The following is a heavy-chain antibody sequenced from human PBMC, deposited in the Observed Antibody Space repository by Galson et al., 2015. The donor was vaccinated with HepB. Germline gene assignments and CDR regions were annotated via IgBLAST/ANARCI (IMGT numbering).Heavy chain of an antibody. CDR1: GGSISSYY. J-gene: IGHJ4*02. CDR3: ARDCSSTSCSDY. CDR2: IYTSGST. Sequence: ETLSLTCTVSGGSISSYYWSWIRQPAGKGLEWIGRIYTSGSTNYSPPLKSRVTMSVDTSKNQFSLKLSSVTAADTAVYYCARDCSSTSCSDYWGQGTLVTVSS. D-gene: IGHD2-2*01. V-gene: IGHV4-4*07.